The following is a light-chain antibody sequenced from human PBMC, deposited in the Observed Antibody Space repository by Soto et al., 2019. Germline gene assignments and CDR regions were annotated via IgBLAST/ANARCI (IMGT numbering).Light chain of an antibody. V-gene: IGLV2-8*01. CDR3: SSDTCSNNFV. CDR1: SRDGGGYNY. J-gene: IGLJ1*01. CDR2: DVS. Sequence: QSVLTQPPSASGSPGQSFTISCTGTSRDGGGYNYVSWYHQHPGKAPKLMIYDVSERPSGVPDRFSGSKSGNTASLTVSGLQAEDEDDYYYSSDTCSNNFVLGTGTKVTVL.